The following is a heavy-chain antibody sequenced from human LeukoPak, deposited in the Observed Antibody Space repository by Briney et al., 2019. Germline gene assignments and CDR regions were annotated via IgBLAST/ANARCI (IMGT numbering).Heavy chain of an antibody. Sequence: PGGSLRLSCAVSGFTFSSYWMSWVRQAPGKGLEWVSYISSSGSTIYYADSVKGRFTISRDNAKNSLYLQMSSLRAEDTAVYYCARDLSKTYYDFWSGAPNFDYWGQGTLVTVSS. J-gene: IGHJ4*02. D-gene: IGHD3-3*01. V-gene: IGHV3-48*04. CDR3: ARDLSKTYYDFWSGAPNFDY. CDR1: GFTFSSYW. CDR2: ISSSGSTI.